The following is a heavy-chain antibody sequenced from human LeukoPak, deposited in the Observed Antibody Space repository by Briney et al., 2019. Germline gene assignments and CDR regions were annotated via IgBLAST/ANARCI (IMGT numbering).Heavy chain of an antibody. V-gene: IGHV3-23*01. Sequence: PGRSLRLSCAASGFTFSSYGMHWVRQAPGKGLEWVSAISGSGGATYHADADSVKGRFTISRDNSKNALYLEINNLRAEDTAVYYCAKDGYNYDSSGHFDYWGQATLVTVSS. J-gene: IGHJ4*02. CDR2: ISGSGGAT. CDR1: GFTFSSYG. D-gene: IGHD3-22*01. CDR3: AKDGYNYDSSGHFDY.